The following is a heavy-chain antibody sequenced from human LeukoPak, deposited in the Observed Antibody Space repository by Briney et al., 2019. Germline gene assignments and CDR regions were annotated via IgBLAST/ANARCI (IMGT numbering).Heavy chain of an antibody. CDR1: GGSISSYH. V-gene: IGHV4-59*01. D-gene: IGHD3-22*01. CDR2: IYYSGST. Sequence: PSETLSLTCTVSGGSISSYHWSWIRQPPGKGLEWIGYIYYSGSTNYNPYLKSRVTISVDTSKNQFSLKLSSVTAADTAVYYCASGYSRSSQDSTQPDGWFDPWGQGTLVTVSS. J-gene: IGHJ5*02. CDR3: ASGYSRSSQDSTQPDGWFDP.